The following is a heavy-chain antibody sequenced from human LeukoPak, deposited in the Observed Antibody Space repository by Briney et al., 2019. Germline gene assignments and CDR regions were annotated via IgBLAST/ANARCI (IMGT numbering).Heavy chain of an antibody. Sequence: GGSLRLSCAASGFTFNNYAMHWVRQAPGKGLEYVSAINSDGGSTYYADSVKGRSTISRDNSNNTLYIQMSSLRAGDSAVYYCVKDRPRRRSGWHDAFDIWGQGTMVTVSS. V-gene: IGHV3-64D*06. CDR3: VKDRPRRRSGWHDAFDI. CDR2: INSDGGST. CDR1: GFTFNNYA. D-gene: IGHD6-19*01. J-gene: IGHJ3*02.